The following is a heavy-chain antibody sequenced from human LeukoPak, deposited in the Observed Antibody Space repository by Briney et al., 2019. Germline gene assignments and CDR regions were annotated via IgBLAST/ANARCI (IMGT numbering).Heavy chain of an antibody. CDR2: IYYTGST. J-gene: IGHJ3*02. D-gene: IGHD3-16*01. Sequence: SETLSLTCTVSGGSISSSSYYWGWIRQPPGKGLEWIGSIYYTGSTLYNPSLTSRVTVSVDPSKNQFSLRLNSVTAADTAVYYCPRHLGAYSYPFDIWGQGTKVTVSS. CDR1: GGSISSSSYY. CDR3: PRHLGAYSYPFDI. V-gene: IGHV4-39*01.